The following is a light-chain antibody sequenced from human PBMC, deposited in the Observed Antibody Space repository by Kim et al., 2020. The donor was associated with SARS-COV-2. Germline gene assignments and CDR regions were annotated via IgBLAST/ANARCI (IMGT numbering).Light chain of an antibody. J-gene: IGKJ5*01. CDR2: DAS. V-gene: IGKV3-11*01. CDR1: QSVDTY. CDR3: QQRSTWPLT. Sequence: LAPGGRVTLSCRASQSVDTYLTWYQQRPGQAPRLLIYDASKRATGIPARFSGSGSGTDFTLTISSLEPEDFVVYYCQQRSTWPLTFGQGTRLEIK.